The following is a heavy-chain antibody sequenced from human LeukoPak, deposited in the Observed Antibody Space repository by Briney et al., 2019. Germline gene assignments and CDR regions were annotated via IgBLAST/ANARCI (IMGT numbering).Heavy chain of an antibody. D-gene: IGHD3-3*01. J-gene: IGHJ5*02. CDR2: INHSGST. Sequence: SETLSLTCAVYGGSFSGYYWSWIRQPPGKGLKWIGEINHSGSTNYNPSLKSRVTISVDTSKNQFSLKLSSVTAADTAVYYCARGGEYYDFWSGYYTGGWFDPWGQGTLVTVSS. CDR3: ARGGEYYDFWSGYYTGGWFDP. V-gene: IGHV4-34*01. CDR1: GGSFSGYY.